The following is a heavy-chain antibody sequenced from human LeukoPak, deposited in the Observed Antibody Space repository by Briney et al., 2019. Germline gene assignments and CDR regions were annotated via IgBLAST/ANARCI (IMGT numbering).Heavy chain of an antibody. J-gene: IGHJ4*02. Sequence: PGGSLRLSCATSGFSFDDYGMSCFRQAPGKGPEWVSGINWSGAGTGYADSVKGRLTISRDNAKKSLYLQMNSLTAEDTALYYCARDRSYGAFDYWGQGALVTVSS. CDR2: INWSGAGT. CDR3: ARDRSYGAFDY. CDR1: GFSFDDYG. V-gene: IGHV3-20*04. D-gene: IGHD5-18*01.